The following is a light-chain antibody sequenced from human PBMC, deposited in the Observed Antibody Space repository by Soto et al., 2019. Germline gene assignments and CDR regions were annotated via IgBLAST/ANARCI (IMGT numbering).Light chain of an antibody. V-gene: IGKV1-6*01. CDR1: QFIRSD. CDR2: AAS. Sequence: AIQMTQSPSSLSASVGDRITISCRASQFIRSDLGWYQHKPGRAPKLLIYAASILQSGVPSRFSGSASDTDFTLTIGSLQPEDVATYYHLQDYSYPRTFGQGTKVEIK. J-gene: IGKJ1*01. CDR3: LQDYSYPRT.